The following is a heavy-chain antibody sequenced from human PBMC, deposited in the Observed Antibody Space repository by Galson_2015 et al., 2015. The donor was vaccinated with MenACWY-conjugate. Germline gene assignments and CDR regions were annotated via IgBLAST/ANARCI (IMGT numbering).Heavy chain of an antibody. V-gene: IGHV3-23*01. J-gene: IGHJ6*02. D-gene: IGHD2-15*01. CDR1: GFTFSNYA. CDR2: ISASGDNT. Sequence: SLRLSCAASGFTFSNYAMSWVRQAPGKGLEWVSAISASGDNTYCADSVKGRFTISRDNPKNTFHLQMTNLRGEDTALYYCARRVAGHGLDVWGQGTMVTVSS. CDR3: ARRVAGHGLDV.